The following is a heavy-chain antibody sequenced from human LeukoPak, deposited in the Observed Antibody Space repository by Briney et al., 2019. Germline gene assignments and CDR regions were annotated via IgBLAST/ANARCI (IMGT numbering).Heavy chain of an antibody. Sequence: GGSLRLSCAASGFTFSNYGMHWVRQAPGKGLEWVSYISSSSSTIYYADSVKGRFTISRDNAKNSLYLQMNSLRAEDTAVYYCARDGYYGSGSDTQGSVWGKGTTVTVSS. J-gene: IGHJ6*04. D-gene: IGHD3-10*01. CDR2: ISSSSSTI. CDR1: GFTFSNYG. CDR3: ARDGYYGSGSDTQGSV. V-gene: IGHV3-48*04.